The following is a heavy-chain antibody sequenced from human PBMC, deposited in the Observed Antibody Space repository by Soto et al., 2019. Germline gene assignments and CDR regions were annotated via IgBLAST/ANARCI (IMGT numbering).Heavy chain of an antibody. Sequence: ASVKVSCKASGYTFTSYGISWVRQAPGQGLEWMGWISAYNGNTNYAQKLQGRVTMTTDTSTSTAYMELRSLRSDDTAVYYCARVGTYYYGSGSYYLHYWGQGTLVTVSS. CDR3: ARVGTYYYGSGSYYLHY. V-gene: IGHV1-18*01. CDR2: ISAYNGNT. D-gene: IGHD3-10*01. J-gene: IGHJ4*02. CDR1: GYTFTSYG.